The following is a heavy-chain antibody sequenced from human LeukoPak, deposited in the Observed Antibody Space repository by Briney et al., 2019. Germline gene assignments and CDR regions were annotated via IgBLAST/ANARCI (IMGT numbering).Heavy chain of an antibody. V-gene: IGHV4-4*02. D-gene: IGHD3-22*01. Sequence: SETLSLTCAVSGGSISRTNWWSWVRPPPGKGLEWIGEIYHSGNTNYNPSLKSRVTISVDKSKNQFSLKLSSVTAADTAVYYCARDAYDSSGYSFDYWGQGTLVTVSS. CDR1: GGSISRTNW. CDR3: ARDAYDSSGYSFDY. J-gene: IGHJ4*02. CDR2: IYHSGNT.